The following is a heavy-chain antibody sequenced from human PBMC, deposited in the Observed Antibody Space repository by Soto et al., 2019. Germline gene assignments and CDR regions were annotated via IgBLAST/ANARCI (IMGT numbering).Heavy chain of an antibody. V-gene: IGHV4-4*07. CDR2: IYTSGST. CDR3: ARELMTYYDFWSGSNPAGMDV. D-gene: IGHD3-3*01. Sequence: PSETLSLTCTVSGDSINSYYWSWIRQPAGKGLEWIGRIYTSGSTNYTPSLKSRVTMSVDTSKNQFSLKLNSVTAADTAVYYCARELMTYYDFWSGSNPAGMDVWGQGTTVTVSS. CDR1: GDSINSYY. J-gene: IGHJ6*02.